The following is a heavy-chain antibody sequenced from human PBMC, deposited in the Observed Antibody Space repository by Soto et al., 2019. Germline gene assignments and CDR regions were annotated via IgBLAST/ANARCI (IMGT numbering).Heavy chain of an antibody. J-gene: IGHJ5*02. CDR2: INHSRST. D-gene: IGHD6-6*01. V-gene: IGHV4-34*01. CDR3: ASRTPGEQLVNWFDP. CDR1: GGSFSGYY. Sequence: SETLSLTCAVYGGSFSGYYWSWIRQPPGKGLKWIGEINHSRSTNYNPSIKSRVTISVDTSKNQFSLKLSSVTAADTAVYYCASRTPGEQLVNWFDPWGQGTLVTVSS.